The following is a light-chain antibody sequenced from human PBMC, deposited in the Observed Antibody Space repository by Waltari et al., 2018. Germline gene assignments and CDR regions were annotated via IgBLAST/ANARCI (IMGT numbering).Light chain of an antibody. CDR1: SSNSGGNT. V-gene: IGLV1-44*01. CDR3: AAWDDSLNGVV. CDR2: GNN. Sequence: HSVLTPPPSASVTPGQRVTISCSGSSSNSGGNTVYWYQQLPGTAPKRLSAGNNQRPYGVPDRFSGSKAGTSASLAISGLQSEDEADDYCAAWDDSLNGVVFGGGTKLTVL. J-gene: IGLJ2*01.